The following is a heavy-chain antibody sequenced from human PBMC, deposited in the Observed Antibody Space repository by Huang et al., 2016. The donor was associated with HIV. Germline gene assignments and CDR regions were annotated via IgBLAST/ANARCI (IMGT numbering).Heavy chain of an antibody. CDR2: ISYEGTNK. Sequence: QVQLVESGGGVVRPGRSLRLSCAASGFTLVSYAMHWVRQAPGKGLAWVAVISYEGTNKYYADSVRGRFTISRDNSKNTLYLQMNSLSADDTALYYCARSHNTGWYYFDYWGQGILVTVSS. CDR1: GFTLVSYA. J-gene: IGHJ4*02. D-gene: IGHD6-19*01. V-gene: IGHV3-30-3*01. CDR3: ARSHNTGWYYFDY.